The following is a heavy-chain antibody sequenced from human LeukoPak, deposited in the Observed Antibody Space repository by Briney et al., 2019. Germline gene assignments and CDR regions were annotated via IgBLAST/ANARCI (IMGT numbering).Heavy chain of an antibody. CDR3: AKDQDVDTAMVHPANWFDP. V-gene: IGHV3-23*01. J-gene: IGHJ5*02. D-gene: IGHD5-18*01. Sequence: GGSLRLPCAASGFTFSSYAMSWVRQAPGKGLEWVSAISGSGGSTYYADSVKGRFTISRDNSKNTLYLQMNSLRAEDTAVYYCAKDQDVDTAMVHPANWFDPWGQGTLVTVSS. CDR1: GFTFSSYA. CDR2: ISGSGGST.